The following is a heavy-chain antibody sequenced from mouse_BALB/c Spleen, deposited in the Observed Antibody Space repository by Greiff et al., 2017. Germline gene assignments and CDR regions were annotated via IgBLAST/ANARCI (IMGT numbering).Heavy chain of an antibody. CDR2: IDPANGNT. D-gene: IGHD2-12*01. CDR1: GFNIKDTY. CDR3: ASLRRGSAMDY. Sequence: GQLQQSGAELVKPGASVKLSCTASGFNIKDTYMHWVKQRPEQGLEWIGRIDPANGNTKYDPKFQGKATITADTSSNTAYLQLSSLTSEDTAVYYCASLRRGSAMDYWGQGTSVTVSS. V-gene: IGHV14-3*02. J-gene: IGHJ4*01.